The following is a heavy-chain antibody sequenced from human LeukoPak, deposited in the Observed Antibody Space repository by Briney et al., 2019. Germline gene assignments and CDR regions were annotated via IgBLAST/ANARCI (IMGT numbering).Heavy chain of an antibody. V-gene: IGHV1-46*01. J-gene: IGHJ4*02. CDR2: INPSGGST. Sequence: ASVKVSCKASGYTFTSYYMHWVRQAPGQXXXXMGIINPSGGSTSYAQKFQGRVTMTRDTSTSTVYMELSSLRSEDTAVYYCARGSIPSGLFDYWGQGTLVTVSS. D-gene: IGHD2-15*01. CDR3: ARGSIPSGLFDY. CDR1: GYTFTSYY.